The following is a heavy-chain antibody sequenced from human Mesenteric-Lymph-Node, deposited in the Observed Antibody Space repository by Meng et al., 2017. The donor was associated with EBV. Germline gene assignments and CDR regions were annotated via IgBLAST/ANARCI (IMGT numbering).Heavy chain of an antibody. CDR1: GGSSSGYY. Sequence: QVQLPQWGAGLFKPSETLSFTGPALGGSSSGYYWNWIRQPPGKGLEWIGDINLSGSTNYNPSLKSRVTISVDTSKNQLSLNLSSVTAADTAVYYCARGLHQFDSSGYWYYFDYWGQGTLVTVSS. V-gene: IGHV4-34*01. CDR3: ARGLHQFDSSGYWYYFDY. J-gene: IGHJ4*02. D-gene: IGHD3-22*01. CDR2: INLSGST.